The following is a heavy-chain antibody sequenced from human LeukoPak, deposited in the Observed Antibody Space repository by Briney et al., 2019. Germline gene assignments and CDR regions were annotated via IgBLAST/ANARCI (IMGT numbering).Heavy chain of an antibody. Sequence: AGGSLRLSCAASGFTFRNYGLSWVRQAPGKGLEWVSGITGSGGSTYYADSVKGRFTISRDNSKNTLYLQMNSLRAEDTAIYYCARDERLLSFLKWGQGTLVTVSS. D-gene: IGHD3-3*01. V-gene: IGHV3-23*01. CDR1: GFTFRNYG. CDR3: ARDERLLSFLK. J-gene: IGHJ4*02. CDR2: ITGSGGST.